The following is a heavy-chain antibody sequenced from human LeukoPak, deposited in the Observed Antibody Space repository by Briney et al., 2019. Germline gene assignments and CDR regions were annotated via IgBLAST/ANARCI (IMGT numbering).Heavy chain of an antibody. J-gene: IGHJ3*02. V-gene: IGHV1-18*01. D-gene: IGHD6-6*01. CDR1: GYMFTNYG. Sequence: ASVTVSCKASGYMFTNYGISWVRQAPAQGLEWMGWINTYKGNTNYAQKLQGRLIITTHTSTSTAYIEPRSLRSDDTAVYYCVRQSRIVARSGDDAFDIWGHG. CDR2: INTYKGNT. CDR3: VRQSRIVARSGDDAFDI.